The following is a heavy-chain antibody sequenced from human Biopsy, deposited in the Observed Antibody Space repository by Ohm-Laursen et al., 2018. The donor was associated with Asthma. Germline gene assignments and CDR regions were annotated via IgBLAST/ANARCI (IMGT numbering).Heavy chain of an antibody. Sequence: SVKVSCQSLGGTFSTYVIGWARQAPGQGLEWMGGINSVFGTTTYPQKFQDRVTSTADDSTSTVYMELSSLRSEDTAVYYCARKAGSCISRTCYSLDFWGQGTLVTVSS. CDR1: GGTFSTYV. CDR3: ARKAGSCISRTCYSLDF. CDR2: INSVFGTT. J-gene: IGHJ4*02. D-gene: IGHD2-2*01. V-gene: IGHV1-69*13.